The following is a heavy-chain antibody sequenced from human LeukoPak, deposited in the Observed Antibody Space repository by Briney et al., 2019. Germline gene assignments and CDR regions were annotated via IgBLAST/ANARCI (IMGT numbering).Heavy chain of an antibody. J-gene: IGHJ4*02. Sequence: GGSLRLSCAASGFTFSNAYMNWVRQAPGKGLEWVGCTKPKTDGETTEYAAPVKDRFSISRDDSKSMMYLQMNSLKTEDTAVYYCITPLPYSAQGGQGTLVTVSS. CDR1: GFTFSNAY. CDR3: ITPLPYSAQ. CDR2: TKPKTDGETT. V-gene: IGHV3-15*07. D-gene: IGHD2-21*01.